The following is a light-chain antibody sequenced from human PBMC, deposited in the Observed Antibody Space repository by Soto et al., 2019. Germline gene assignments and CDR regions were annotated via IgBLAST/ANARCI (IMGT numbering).Light chain of an antibody. CDR2: GAS. CDR1: QSVSSN. V-gene: IGKV3-15*01. CDR3: QQYNNWRRT. Sequence: EIVMTQSPATLSVSPGERATLSCRASQSVSSNLAWYQQKPGQAPRLLIYGASTRATGIQARFSGSGSGTEFTLTISSLQSEDFAVYYCQQYNNWRRTF. J-gene: IGKJ1*01.